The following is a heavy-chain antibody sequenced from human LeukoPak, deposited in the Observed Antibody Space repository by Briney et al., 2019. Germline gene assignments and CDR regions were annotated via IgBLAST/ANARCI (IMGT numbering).Heavy chain of an antibody. CDR1: GFNFAAYS. CDR2: INAAGRHE. J-gene: IGHJ4*02. CDR3: ARAEDH. V-gene: IGHV3-21*01. Sequence: GGSLRLSCAASGFNFAAYSMNRVRQVPGKGLEWVSCINAAGRHEFYAESVKGRFTISRDNAKNTLFLQMNSLRAEDTGVYFCARAEDHWGQGTLVTVSS.